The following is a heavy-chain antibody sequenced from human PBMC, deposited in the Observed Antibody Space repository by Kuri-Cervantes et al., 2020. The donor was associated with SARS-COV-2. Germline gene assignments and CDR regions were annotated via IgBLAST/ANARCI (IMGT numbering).Heavy chain of an antibody. J-gene: IGHJ4*02. CDR2: ISSSSSYI. Sequence: GESLKISCAASGFTFSDYYMNWVRQAPGKGLEWVPSISSSSSYIYYADSVKGRFTISRDNAKNSLYLQMNSLRAEDTAVYYCARDKPTYYYDSSGYYYEYYFDYWGQGTLVTVSS. CDR3: ARDKPTYYYDSSGYYYEYYFDY. D-gene: IGHD3-22*01. V-gene: IGHV3-21*01. CDR1: GFTFSDYY.